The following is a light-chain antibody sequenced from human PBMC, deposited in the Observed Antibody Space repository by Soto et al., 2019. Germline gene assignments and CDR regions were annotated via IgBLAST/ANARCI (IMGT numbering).Light chain of an antibody. CDR1: QSVSSSY. Sequence: EIVLTQSPGPLSLSPGERSTLSCRASQSVSSSYLAWYQQKPGQSPRLLIFGASIRDTGLPDRFSGSGSGTEFTLTISSLQSEDFAVYYCHQYNYWPTFGQGTKVDI. CDR2: GAS. J-gene: IGKJ1*01. CDR3: HQYNYWPT. V-gene: IGKV3D-15*01.